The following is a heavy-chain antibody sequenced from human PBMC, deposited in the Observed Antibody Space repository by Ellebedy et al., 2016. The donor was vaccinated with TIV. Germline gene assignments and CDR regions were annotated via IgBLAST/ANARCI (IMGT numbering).Heavy chain of an antibody. Sequence: AASVKVSCKASGGTFSSYAISWVRQAPGQGLEWMGRIIPILGIANYAQKFQGRVTITADKSTSTAYMELSSLRSEDTAVYYWARANIAVAGTWDYWGQGTLVTVSS. CDR1: GGTFSSYA. CDR3: ARANIAVAGTWDY. J-gene: IGHJ4*02. CDR2: IIPILGIA. D-gene: IGHD6-19*01. V-gene: IGHV1-69*04.